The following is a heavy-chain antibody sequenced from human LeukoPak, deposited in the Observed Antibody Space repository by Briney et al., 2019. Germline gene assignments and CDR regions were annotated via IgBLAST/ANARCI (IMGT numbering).Heavy chain of an antibody. CDR3: AKESTLTTAYFDY. CDR2: ITDSGTT. V-gene: IGHV3-23*01. D-gene: IGHD4-17*01. Sequence: GGSLRLSCSASGFTFSNNDMSWVRQAPGKGLEGVPNITDSGTTYYADSARGRFTISRDNSRSTLYVQVNTLSAEDTALYYCAKESTLTTAYFDYWGQGTLVTVSS. J-gene: IGHJ4*02. CDR1: GFTFSNND.